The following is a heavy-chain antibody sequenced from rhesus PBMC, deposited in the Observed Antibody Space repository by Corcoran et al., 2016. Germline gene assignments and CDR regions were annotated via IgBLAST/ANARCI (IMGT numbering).Heavy chain of an antibody. Sequence: QVQLVQSGAEIKQPGASVKLSCTASGYPFTTYYMHWERQAPGHGLEWIGLISPSKGNRVYAQSFQCRVTITTDTSTSTGYMELSSLRSEDTAVYYCTRATGYGSSFLFDYWGQGVLVTVSS. CDR1: GYPFTTYY. CDR2: ISPSKGNR. CDR3: TRATGYGSSFLFDY. D-gene: IGHD6-19*01. V-gene: IGHV1-1*01. J-gene: IGHJ4*01.